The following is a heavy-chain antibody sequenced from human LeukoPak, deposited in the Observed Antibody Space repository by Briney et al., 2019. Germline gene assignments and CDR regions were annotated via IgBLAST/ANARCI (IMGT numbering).Heavy chain of an antibody. Sequence: SETLSLTCTVSGGSISSYYWSWIRQPPGKGLEWIGYIYHSGSTNYNPSLKSRVTISVETSKKEFSLKLSSVTAADTAVYYCAAYYYDSSGYYFLDYWGQGTLVTVSS. CDR2: IYHSGST. D-gene: IGHD3-22*01. CDR1: GGSISSYY. V-gene: IGHV4-59*12. CDR3: AAYYYDSSGYYFLDY. J-gene: IGHJ4*02.